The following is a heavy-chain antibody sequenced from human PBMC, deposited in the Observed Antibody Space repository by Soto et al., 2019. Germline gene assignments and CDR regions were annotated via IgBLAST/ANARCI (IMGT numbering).Heavy chain of an antibody. CDR1: GCTFTSYG. D-gene: IGHD3-9*01. Sequence: GASVKVSCKASGCTFTSYGISWVRQAPGQGLEWMGWISAYNGNTNYAQKLQGRVTMTTDTSTSTAYMELRSLRSDDTAVYYCARLYYDILTGPDAFDIWGQGTMVTVSS. CDR2: ISAYNGNT. V-gene: IGHV1-18*01. CDR3: ARLYYDILTGPDAFDI. J-gene: IGHJ3*02.